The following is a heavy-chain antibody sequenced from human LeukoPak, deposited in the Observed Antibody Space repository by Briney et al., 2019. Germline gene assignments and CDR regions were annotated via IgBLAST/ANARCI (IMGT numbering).Heavy chain of an antibody. CDR2: MNPNSGNT. V-gene: IGHV1-2*02. J-gene: IGHJ5*02. CDR1: GYTFTGYY. Sequence: GASVKVSCKASGYTFTGYYMHWVRQAPGQGLEWMGWMNPNSGNTNYAQKFQGRVTMTRDTSISTAYMELSRLRSDDTAVYYCARADSGWYGNWFDPWGQGTLVTVSS. D-gene: IGHD6-19*01. CDR3: ARADSGWYGNWFDP.